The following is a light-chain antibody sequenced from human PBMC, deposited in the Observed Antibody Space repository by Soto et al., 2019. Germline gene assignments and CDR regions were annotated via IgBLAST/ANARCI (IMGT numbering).Light chain of an antibody. CDR3: AARDDSLNAVI. CDR2: RNN. CDR1: SSNIGSHS. V-gene: IGLV1-44*01. J-gene: IGLJ2*01. Sequence: QSVLTQPPSASGTPGQRVTISCSGSSSNIGSHSVDWYQQLPGTAPKLLIYRNNQRPSGVPDRFSGSKSGTSASLAISGLHSEDEADFYCAARDDSLNAVIFGGGTKLTVL.